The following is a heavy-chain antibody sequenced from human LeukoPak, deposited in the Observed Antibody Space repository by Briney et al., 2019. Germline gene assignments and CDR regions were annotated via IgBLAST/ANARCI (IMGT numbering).Heavy chain of an antibody. CDR1: GFTFSSYA. Sequence: GGSLRLSCAASGFTFSSYAMSWVRQAPGKGLEWVSVISGSGDKTYYADSVKGRFTTSRDNFKNTLYLQMNSLRVEDTAVYYCARATGGLLWFGETHWGQGTLVTDSS. CDR2: ISGSGDKT. J-gene: IGHJ4*02. D-gene: IGHD3-10*01. V-gene: IGHV3-23*01. CDR3: ARATGGLLWFGETH.